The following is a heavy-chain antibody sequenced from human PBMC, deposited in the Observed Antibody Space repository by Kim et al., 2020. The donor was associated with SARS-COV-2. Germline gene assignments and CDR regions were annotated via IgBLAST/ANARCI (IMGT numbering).Heavy chain of an antibody. D-gene: IGHD1-7*01. J-gene: IGHJ4*02. V-gene: IGHV3-11*01. CDR3: ARGSRYNWNYGVY. Sequence: YADSVKGRFTISRYNAKNSLYLQMNSLRAEDTAVYYCARGSRYNWNYGVYWGQGTLVTVSS.